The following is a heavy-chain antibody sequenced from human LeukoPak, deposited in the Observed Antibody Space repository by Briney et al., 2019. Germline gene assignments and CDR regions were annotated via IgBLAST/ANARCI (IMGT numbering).Heavy chain of an antibody. CDR3: ARVTDYYDSSGYYWPNPFGY. Sequence: PGRSLRLSCAASGFTFSSYAMHWVRQAPGKGLEWVAVISYDGSNKYYADSVKGRFTISRDNSKNTLYLQMNSLRAEDTAVYYCARVTDYYDSSGYYWPNPFGYWGQGTLVTVS. CDR2: ISYDGSNK. V-gene: IGHV3-30-3*01. J-gene: IGHJ4*02. D-gene: IGHD3-22*01. CDR1: GFTFSSYA.